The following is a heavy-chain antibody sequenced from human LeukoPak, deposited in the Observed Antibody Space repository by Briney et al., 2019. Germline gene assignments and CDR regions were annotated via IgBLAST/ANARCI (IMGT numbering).Heavy chain of an antibody. CDR2: ISAYNGNT. V-gene: IGHV1-18*01. J-gene: IGHJ4*02. CDR3: ARSGRGTYYYFDL. CDR1: GYTFTSYG. Sequence: GASVTVSSTASGYTFTSYGISWVRQAPGQGLEWMGWISAYNGNTNYAQKFQGRVSMTADTSTSTAYMELRSLRSDDTAVYYCARSGRGTYYYFDLWGQGTLVTVSS. D-gene: IGHD1-26*01.